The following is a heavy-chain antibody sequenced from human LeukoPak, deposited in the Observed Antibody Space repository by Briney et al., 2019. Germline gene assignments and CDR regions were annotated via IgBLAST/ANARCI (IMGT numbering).Heavy chain of an antibody. D-gene: IGHD3-3*01. J-gene: IGHJ6*02. Sequence: GGSLRLSCAASGFTFSSYAMSWVRQAPGKGLEWVSAISGSGGSTYYADSVKGRFTISRDNSKNTLYLQMNSLRAEDTAVYYCANHQPLAFWSGYWYYYYGMDVWGQGTTVTVSS. CDR1: GFTFSSYA. V-gene: IGHV3-23*01. CDR3: ANHQPLAFWSGYWYYYYGMDV. CDR2: ISGSGGST.